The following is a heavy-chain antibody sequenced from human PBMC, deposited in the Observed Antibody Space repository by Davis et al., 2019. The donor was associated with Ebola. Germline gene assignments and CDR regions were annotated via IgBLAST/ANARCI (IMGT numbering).Heavy chain of an antibody. J-gene: IGHJ4*02. CDR1: GFTFNTYA. D-gene: IGHD1-26*01. Sequence: GESLKISCAASGFTFNTYAMSWVRQAPGKGLEWVSAISGSGGSTYYADSVKGRFTISRDNSKNTLYLQMNSLRAEDTAVYYCAKDPRTTRLGAIFDYWGQGTLVTVSS. V-gene: IGHV3-23*01. CDR3: AKDPRTTRLGAIFDY. CDR2: ISGSGGST.